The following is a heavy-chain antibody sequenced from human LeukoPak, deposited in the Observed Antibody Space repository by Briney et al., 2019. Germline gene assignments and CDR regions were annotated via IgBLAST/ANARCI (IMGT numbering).Heavy chain of an antibody. CDR1: GYMFTGYY. J-gene: IGHJ4*02. CDR2: INPNSGGT. V-gene: IGHV1-2*02. Sequence: ASVKVSCKASGYMFTGYYMHWVRQAPGQGLEWMGWINPNSGGTNYAQKFQGRVTMTRDTSISTAYMELSSLRSDDTAVYYCARGYCSGDCFTLLDYWGQGTLVTVSS. D-gene: IGHD2-21*02. CDR3: ARGYCSGDCFTLLDY.